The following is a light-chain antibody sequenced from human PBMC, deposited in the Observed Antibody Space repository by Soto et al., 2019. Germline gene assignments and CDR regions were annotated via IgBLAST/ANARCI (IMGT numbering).Light chain of an antibody. V-gene: IGLV2-14*03. Sequence: QSVLTQPASVSGSPGQSIAISCTGTSSDIGAYDYASWYQQHPDKAPKLMIYEVSNRPSGVSNRFSGSKSVNTATLTISGLQAEDAADYYCSSHTSSNTRIFGTGTKVTVL. J-gene: IGLJ1*01. CDR2: EVS. CDR1: SSDIGAYDY. CDR3: SSHTSSNTRI.